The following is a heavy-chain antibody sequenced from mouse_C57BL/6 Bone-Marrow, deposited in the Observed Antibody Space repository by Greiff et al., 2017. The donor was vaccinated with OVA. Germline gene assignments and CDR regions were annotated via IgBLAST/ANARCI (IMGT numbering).Heavy chain of an antibody. CDR2: INPSSGYT. Sequence: VMLVESGAELARPGASVKMSCKASGYTFTSYTMHWVKQRPGQGLEWIGYINPSSGYTKYNQKFKDKATLTADKSSSTAYMQLSSLTSEDSAVYYCARGGGTPYFDYWGQGTTLTVSS. CDR3: ARGGGTPYFDY. J-gene: IGHJ2*01. D-gene: IGHD1-1*02. CDR1: GYTFTSYT. V-gene: IGHV1-4*01.